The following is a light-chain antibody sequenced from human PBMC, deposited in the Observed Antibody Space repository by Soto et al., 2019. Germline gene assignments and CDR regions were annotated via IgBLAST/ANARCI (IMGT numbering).Light chain of an antibody. V-gene: IGKV1-39*01. CDR1: QSISTY. CDR3: QQYNSYAWT. J-gene: IGKJ1*01. CDR2: AAS. Sequence: DIQMTQSPSSLSASVGDRVTITCRASQSISTYLNWYQHKPGKAPKLLIYAASSLQSGVPSRFSASGSGTEFTLTISSLQPDDFATYYCQQYNSYAWTFGQGTKVDIK.